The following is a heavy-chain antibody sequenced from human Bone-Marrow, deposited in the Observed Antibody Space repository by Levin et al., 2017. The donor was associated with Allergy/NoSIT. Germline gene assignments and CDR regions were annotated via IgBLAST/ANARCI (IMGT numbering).Heavy chain of an antibody. CDR2: ISSSGSDM. J-gene: IGHJ3*02. CDR3: ARGIIGDVRVAHKEASDI. CDR1: GFTFSDYE. D-gene: IGHD2-8*02. Sequence: GGSLRLSCVASGFTFSDYEMNWVRQAPGKGLEWVSSISSSGSDMYYVDSVRGRFTISRDNAKNSLTLQMNSLRAEDTAVYYCARGIIGDVRVAHKEASDIWGQGTMVSVSS. V-gene: IGHV3-21*01.